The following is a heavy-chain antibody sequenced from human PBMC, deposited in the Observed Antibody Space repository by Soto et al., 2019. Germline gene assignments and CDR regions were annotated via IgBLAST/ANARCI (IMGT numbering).Heavy chain of an antibody. J-gene: IGHJ4*02. D-gene: IGHD3-22*01. CDR1: GGSISSSSYY. V-gene: IGHV4-31*03. Sequence: SETLSLTCTVSGGSISSSSYYWSWIRQHPGKGLEWIGYIYYSGSTYYNPSLKSRVTISVDTSKNQFSLKLSSVTAADPAVFFFARAHYFYDSVGFFHYWGKGSLVPVSS. CDR3: ARAHYFYDSVGFFHY. CDR2: IYYSGST.